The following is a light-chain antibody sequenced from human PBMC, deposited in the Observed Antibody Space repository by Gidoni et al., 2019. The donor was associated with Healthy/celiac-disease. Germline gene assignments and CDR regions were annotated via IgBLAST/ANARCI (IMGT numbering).Light chain of an antibody. CDR2: YDS. J-gene: IGLJ2*01. Sequence: YVLTQPPSVSVAPGKSARITWGGNNIGSKSVHWYQQKPGQAPVLVIYYDSDRPSGIPERFSGSNSGNTATLTFSRVEAGDEADYYCQVWDTSSDHPVFGGGTKLTVL. V-gene: IGLV3-21*04. CDR3: QVWDTSSDHPV. CDR1: NIGSKS.